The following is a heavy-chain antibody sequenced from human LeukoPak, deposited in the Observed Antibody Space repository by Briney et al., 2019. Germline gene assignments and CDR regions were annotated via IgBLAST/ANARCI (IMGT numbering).Heavy chain of an antibody. J-gene: IGHJ4*02. V-gene: IGHV3-23*01. CDR1: GFTFSSYA. CDR3: AKSRGSITIFGVVSYFDY. Sequence: GGSLRLSCAASGFTFSSYAMSWVRQAPGKGLEWASAISGSGGSTYYADSVKGRFTISRDNSKNTLYLQMNSLRAEDTAVYYCAKSRGSITIFGVVSYFDYWGQGTLVTVSS. D-gene: IGHD3-3*01. CDR2: ISGSGGST.